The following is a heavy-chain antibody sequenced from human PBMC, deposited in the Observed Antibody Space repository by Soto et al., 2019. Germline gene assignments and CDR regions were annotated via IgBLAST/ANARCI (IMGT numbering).Heavy chain of an antibody. Sequence: TSETLSLTCTVSGGSISSYYWSWIRQPPGKGLEWIGYMYNTGSTIYNPSLKSRVTISVDTSKNQFSLKLSSVTAADTAVYYCARDPGDYYGSGSYYSYYYYGMDVWGQGTTVTVSS. CDR1: GGSISSYY. J-gene: IGHJ6*02. V-gene: IGHV4-59*12. CDR2: MYNTGST. D-gene: IGHD3-10*01. CDR3: ARDPGDYYGSGSYYSYYYYGMDV.